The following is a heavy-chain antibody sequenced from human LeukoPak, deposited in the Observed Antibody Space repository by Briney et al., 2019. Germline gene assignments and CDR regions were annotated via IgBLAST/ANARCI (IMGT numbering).Heavy chain of an antibody. Sequence: PSETLSLTCTVSGGSISSSSYYWGWIRQPPGKGLEWLGRIYYSGSTYYNPSLKSRVTISVDTSKNQFSLKLSSVTAADTAVYYCARLNPRYYYDSSGYYANDYWGQGTLVTVSS. CDR1: GGSISSSSYY. CDR2: IYYSGST. D-gene: IGHD3-22*01. CDR3: ARLNPRYYYDSSGYYANDY. J-gene: IGHJ4*02. V-gene: IGHV4-39*01.